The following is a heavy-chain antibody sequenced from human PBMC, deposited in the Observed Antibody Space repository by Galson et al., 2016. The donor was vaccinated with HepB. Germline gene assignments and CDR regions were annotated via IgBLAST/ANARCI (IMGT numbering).Heavy chain of an antibody. CDR2: ESMDGRRK. Sequence: SLRLSCAASGFTFSGYGMHWVRQAPGRGREGVAVESMDGRRKFYAESVKGRFTISRDNSNNILFLQMSSLRVDDTAVYFCAKRHEYCPPVGCSVDYWGQGTLVSVSS. D-gene: IGHD2/OR15-2a*01. J-gene: IGHJ4*02. V-gene: IGHV3-30*18. CDR3: AKRHEYCPPVGCSVDY. CDR1: GFTFSGYG.